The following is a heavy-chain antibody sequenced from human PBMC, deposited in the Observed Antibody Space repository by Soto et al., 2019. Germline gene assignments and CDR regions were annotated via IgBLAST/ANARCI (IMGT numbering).Heavy chain of an antibody. CDR1: CWSVSGYY. D-gene: IGHD3-3*01. V-gene: IGHV4-34*01. J-gene: IGHJ5*02. CDR2: INHSGST. Sequence: QVHLQQLGAGLLKPAETLSLTCAVYCWSVSGYYWSWIRQPPGKGLEWMGEINHSGSTNYNTSLKSRVTISVDTDKNQFSLKLSSVTAADTAVYYCARVGDYHFWSGYYRGFEPWGQGPLLTVCS. CDR3: ARVGDYHFWSGYYRGFEP.